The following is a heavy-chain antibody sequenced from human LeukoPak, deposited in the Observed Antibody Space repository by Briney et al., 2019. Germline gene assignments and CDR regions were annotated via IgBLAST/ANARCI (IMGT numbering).Heavy chain of an antibody. CDR1: GFTVSSNY. D-gene: IGHD6-6*01. CDR3: AREGGGSSSHPYGAFDI. CDR2: IYSGGST. J-gene: IGHJ3*02. V-gene: IGHV3-53*01. Sequence: GGSLRLSCAASGFTVSSNYMSWVRQAPGKGLEWVSVIYSGGSTYYADSVKGRFTISRDNAKNSLYLQMNSLRAEDTALYYCAREGGGSSSHPYGAFDIWGQGTMVTVSS.